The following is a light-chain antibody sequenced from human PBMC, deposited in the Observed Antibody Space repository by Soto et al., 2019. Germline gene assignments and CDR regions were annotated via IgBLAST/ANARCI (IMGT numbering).Light chain of an antibody. J-gene: IGKJ3*01. Sequence: AIQMTQSPSSLSASVGDRVTISCRTSQGFGSSLAWYQQTPGKPPRLLIYDGSTLQSGVPTRFSGSGSGTNFTLTISSLQPDDFATYYCQHYYDYPCSFGPGTKVDI. CDR2: DGS. CDR1: QGFGSS. V-gene: IGKV1D-13*01. CDR3: QHYYDYPCS.